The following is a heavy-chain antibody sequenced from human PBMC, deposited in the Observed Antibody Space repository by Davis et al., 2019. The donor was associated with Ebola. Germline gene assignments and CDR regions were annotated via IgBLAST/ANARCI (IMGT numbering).Heavy chain of an antibody. Sequence: MPSETLSLTCTVSGGSISSGGYYWSWIRQHPGKGLEWIGYIYYSGSTYYNPSLKSRVTISVDTSKNQFSLKLSSVTAANTAVYYCARVGSAAGGDAFDIWGQGTMVTVSS. V-gene: IGHV4-31*03. CDR2: IYYSGST. J-gene: IGHJ3*02. CDR3: ARVGSAAGGDAFDI. D-gene: IGHD6-13*01. CDR1: GGSISSGGYY.